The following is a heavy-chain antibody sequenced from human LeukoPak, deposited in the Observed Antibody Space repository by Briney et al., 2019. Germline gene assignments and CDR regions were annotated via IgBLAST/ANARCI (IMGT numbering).Heavy chain of an antibody. Sequence: PGGSLRLSCAASGFTFSSYWMSWVRQAPGKGLEWVANIKQDGSEKYYVDSVKGRFTISRDNAKNSLYLQMNSLRAEDTAVYYCARAPSRDYTRKSYYFDYWGQGTLVTVSS. D-gene: IGHD4-11*01. J-gene: IGHJ4*02. CDR2: IKQDGSEK. CDR1: GFTFSSYW. V-gene: IGHV3-7*01. CDR3: ARAPSRDYTRKSYYFDY.